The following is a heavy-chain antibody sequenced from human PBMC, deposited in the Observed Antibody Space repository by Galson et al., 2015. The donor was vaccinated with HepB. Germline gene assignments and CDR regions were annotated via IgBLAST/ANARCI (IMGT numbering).Heavy chain of an antibody. J-gene: IGHJ5*01. V-gene: IGHV1-2*02. Sequence: SVKVSCKASPYTFTNYYIHWVRQAPGRGLQWVGWINPSSGRANYAPSLQDRVAMTRDTSIKTVYMELSSLKFDDSAIYFCARAVVPAAPSDSWGQGTLVTVSS. CDR3: ARAVVPAAPSDS. CDR2: INPSSGRA. CDR1: PYTFTNYY. D-gene: IGHD2-2*01.